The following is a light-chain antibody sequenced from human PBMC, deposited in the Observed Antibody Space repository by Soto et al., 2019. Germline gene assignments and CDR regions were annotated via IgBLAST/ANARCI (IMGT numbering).Light chain of an antibody. V-gene: IGLV2-14*01. CDR1: SSDVGGYDY. CDR2: EVN. CDR3: SSYSTTSTLV. J-gene: IGLJ1*01. Sequence: QSVLTQPASVSGSPGQSVTISCTGASSDVGGYDYVSWYQQHPGKAPKLILYEVNIRPSGVSNHFSGSKSGNTASLIISGLQSDDEADYYCSSYSTTSTLVLGSGTKVTVL.